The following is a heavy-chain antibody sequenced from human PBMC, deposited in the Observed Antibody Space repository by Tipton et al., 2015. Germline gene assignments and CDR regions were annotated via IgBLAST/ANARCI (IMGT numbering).Heavy chain of an antibody. CDR3: ARIRGRYVMDY. CDR2: ISHSGNT. D-gene: IGHD3-16*01. Sequence: GLVKPSETLSLTCTVSGGPITSSAYYWGWIRQPPGKGLEWIGSISHSGNTYYNPPLKSRVTISVDTSKNQFSLRVRSVTAADTAVYYCARIRGRYVMDYWGQGILVTVSS. V-gene: IGHV4-39*07. J-gene: IGHJ4*02. CDR1: GGPITSSAYY.